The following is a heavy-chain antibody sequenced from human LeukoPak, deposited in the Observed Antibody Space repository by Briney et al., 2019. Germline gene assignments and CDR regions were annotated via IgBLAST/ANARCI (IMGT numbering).Heavy chain of an antibody. J-gene: IGHJ4*02. V-gene: IGHV4-34*01. CDR1: GGSFSGYY. CDR3: ARVNGLAN. Sequence: PSETLSLTCAVYGGSFSGYYWSWIRQPPGKGLEWIGEINHSGSTNYNPSLKSRVTISVDTSKNQFSLKLSSVTAADTAVYYCARVNGLANWGQGTLVTVSS. D-gene: IGHD2-8*01. CDR2: INHSGST.